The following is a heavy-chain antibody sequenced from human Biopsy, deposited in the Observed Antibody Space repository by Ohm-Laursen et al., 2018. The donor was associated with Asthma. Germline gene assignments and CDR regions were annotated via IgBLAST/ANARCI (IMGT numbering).Heavy chain of an antibody. Sequence: SSLRLSCAASGFTFSSYGMHWVRQAPGKGLEWVAVISYDGSNKYYADSVKGRFTISRDNSKNTLYLQMNSLRAEDTAVYYCASQSSGPDFWSGYYYFDYWGQGTTVTVSS. CDR1: GFTFSSYG. CDR3: ASQSSGPDFWSGYYYFDY. D-gene: IGHD3-3*01. CDR2: ISYDGSNK. V-gene: IGHV3-30*03. J-gene: IGHJ4*03.